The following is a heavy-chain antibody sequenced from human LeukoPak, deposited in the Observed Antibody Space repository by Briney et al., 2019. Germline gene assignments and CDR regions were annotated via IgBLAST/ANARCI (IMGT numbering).Heavy chain of an antibody. D-gene: IGHD4-17*01. CDR3: ARHPRNTVTSGGFDP. V-gene: IGHV4-39*01. CDR2: IYYSGST. Sequence: PSETLSLTCKVSGGSISSSSYYWGWIRQPPGKGLEWIGIIYYSGSTYYNPSLKSRVSLSVDTSKKQFSLKLRSVTAADTAVYYCARHPRNTVTSGGFDPWGQGTLVTVSS. CDR1: GGSISSSSYY. J-gene: IGHJ5*02.